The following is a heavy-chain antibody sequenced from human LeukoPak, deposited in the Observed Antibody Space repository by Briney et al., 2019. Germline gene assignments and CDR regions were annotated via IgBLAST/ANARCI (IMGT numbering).Heavy chain of an antibody. CDR3: ARDLVSWSGYYREHPFDY. CDR1: GYTFTTYG. V-gene: IGHV1-18*01. D-gene: IGHD3-3*01. CDR2: ITPYNGNT. J-gene: IGHJ4*02. Sequence: ASVKVSCKASGYTFTTYGINWVRQAPGQGLEWMGWITPYNGNTKYAQKFQGRVPMTTDTSMSTAYMELRSLRSDDTAVYYCARDLVSWSGYYREHPFDYWGQGTLVTVSS.